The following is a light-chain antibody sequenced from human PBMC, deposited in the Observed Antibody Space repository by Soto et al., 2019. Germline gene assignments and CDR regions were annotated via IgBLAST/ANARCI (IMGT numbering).Light chain of an antibody. CDR2: AAS. CDR3: QQSYSTPRT. Sequence: DIRMTQSPSSLSASVADRVTITCRTSQRIGTYLNWYQHKRGKDPKLLIYAASSFQSGVRSKFSVSGSVTDFTLTISSLQPEDFATYNCQQSYSTPRTFGQGTKVDI. V-gene: IGKV1-39*01. CDR1: QRIGTY. J-gene: IGKJ1*01.